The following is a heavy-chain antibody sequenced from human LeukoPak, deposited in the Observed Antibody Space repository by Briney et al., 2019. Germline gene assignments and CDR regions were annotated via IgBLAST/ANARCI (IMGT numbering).Heavy chain of an antibody. CDR2: VSNDGSNS. CDR3: AKDRSNYGFDY. V-gene: IGHV3-30*18. D-gene: IGHD3-10*01. J-gene: IGHJ4*02. CDR1: GFTFSTYG. Sequence: SLRLSCAASGFTFSTYGVHWVRQAPAKGLEWVAVVSNDGSNSYYADSVKGRFTISRDNSKNTLDPQMDSLRAEDTAVYFCAKDRSNYGFDYWGEGTVDPVSS.